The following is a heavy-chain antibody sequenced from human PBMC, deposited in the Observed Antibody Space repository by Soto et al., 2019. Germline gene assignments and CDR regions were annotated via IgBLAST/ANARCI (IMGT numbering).Heavy chain of an antibody. Sequence: GVPLRLSCAASGFTVSNNYMSWVRQAPGKGLEWVSVIYSGGSTYYADSVKGRFTISRDNSKNTLYLQMNSLRAEDTAVYYCASRPPYCSGGSCYSGYYYYGMDVWGQGTTVTVSS. CDR3: ASRPPYCSGGSCYSGYYYYGMDV. D-gene: IGHD2-15*01. CDR1: GFTVSNNY. J-gene: IGHJ6*02. CDR2: IYSGGST. V-gene: IGHV3-66*01.